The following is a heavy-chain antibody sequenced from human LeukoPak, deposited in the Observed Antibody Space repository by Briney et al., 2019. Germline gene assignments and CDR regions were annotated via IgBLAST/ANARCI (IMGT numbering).Heavy chain of an antibody. CDR3: ATETIGRHYDY. CDR2: IGPTGTDR. Sequence: GGSLRLSCAASGFTFSSCGFNWFRQAPGKGLEWVSSIGPTGTDRYYADSVRGRFTISRANAKNSMYLLMDSLRDEDTAVYDCATETIGRHYDYWGQGTLLTVSS. CDR1: GFTFSSCG. D-gene: IGHD1-14*01. V-gene: IGHV3-21*01. J-gene: IGHJ4*02.